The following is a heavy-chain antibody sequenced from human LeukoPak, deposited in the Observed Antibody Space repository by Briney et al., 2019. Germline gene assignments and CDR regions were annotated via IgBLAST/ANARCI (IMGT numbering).Heavy chain of an antibody. D-gene: IGHD3-22*01. V-gene: IGHV1-8*01. CDR3: ARGGYYDSSGYWWNDAFDI. J-gene: IGHJ3*02. CDR1: GYTFTSYD. CDR2: MNPNSGNT. Sequence: ASVKVSCKASGYTFTSYDINWVRQAPGQGLEWMGWMNPNSGNTGYAQKFQGRVTMTRNTSISTAYMELSSLRSEDTAVYYCARGGYYDSSGYWWNDAFDIWGQGTMVTVSS.